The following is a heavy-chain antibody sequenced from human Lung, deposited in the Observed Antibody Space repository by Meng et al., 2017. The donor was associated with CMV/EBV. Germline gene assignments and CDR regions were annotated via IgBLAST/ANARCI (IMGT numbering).Heavy chain of an antibody. J-gene: IGHJ6*02. CDR2: ISNSGAYI. D-gene: IGHD2-21*01. V-gene: IGHV3-21*01. CDR3: TRDVSPRSSAYFAIYYFYALDV. Sequence: GGXXRLSCAASGFTFSSYSMNWVRQAPGKGLEWVSSISNSGAYIYYADSVKGRFSISRDNAQNSLYLHMNSLRAEDTAVYYCTRDVSPRSSAYFAIYYFYALDVWGQGXAVTVSS. CDR1: GFTFSSYS.